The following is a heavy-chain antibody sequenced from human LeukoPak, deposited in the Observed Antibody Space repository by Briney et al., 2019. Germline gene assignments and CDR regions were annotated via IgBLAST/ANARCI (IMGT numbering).Heavy chain of an antibody. CDR1: GFTFSSYS. V-gene: IGHV3-48*02. CDR2: ISSSSSTI. Sequence: GGSLRLSCAASGFTFSSYSMNWVRQAPGEGLEWVSYISSSSSTIYYADSVKGRFTISRDNAKNSLYLQMNSLRDEDTAVYYCARVSHDYGDYRSDYWGQGTLVTVSS. CDR3: ARVSHDYGDYRSDY. D-gene: IGHD4-17*01. J-gene: IGHJ4*02.